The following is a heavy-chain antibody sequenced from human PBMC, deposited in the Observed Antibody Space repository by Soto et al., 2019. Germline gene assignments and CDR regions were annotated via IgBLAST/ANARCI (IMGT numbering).Heavy chain of an antibody. Sequence: SETLSLTCTVSGGSISSGDYYWSWIRQPPGKGLEWIGEINHSGSTNYNPSLKSRVTISVDTSKNQFSLKLSSVTAADTAVYYCARGVFRLWFGERYNWFDPWGQGTLVTVSS. CDR1: GGSISSGDYY. D-gene: IGHD3-10*01. CDR3: ARGVFRLWFGERYNWFDP. CDR2: INHSGST. V-gene: IGHV4-39*07. J-gene: IGHJ5*02.